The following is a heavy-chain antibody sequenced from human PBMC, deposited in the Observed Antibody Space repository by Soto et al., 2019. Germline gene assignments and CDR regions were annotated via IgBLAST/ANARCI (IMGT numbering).Heavy chain of an antibody. V-gene: IGHV1-2*02. CDR2: INPNSGGT. CDR1: GYTFTDYY. CDR3: ARGLGDYYDSSGYFRSWFDP. J-gene: IGHJ5*02. D-gene: IGHD3-22*01. Sequence: ASVKVSCKASGYTFTDYYMHWVRQAPGQGLEWMGWINPNSGGTNYAQKFQGRVTMTRDTSISTAYMELSRLRSDDTAVYYCARGLGDYYDSSGYFRSWFDPWGQGTLVTVSS.